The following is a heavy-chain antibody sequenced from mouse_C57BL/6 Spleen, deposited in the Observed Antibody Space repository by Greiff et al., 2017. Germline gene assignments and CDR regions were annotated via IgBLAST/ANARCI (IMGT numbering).Heavy chain of an antibody. CDR3: ARDSSKDFDV. V-gene: IGHV1-55*01. J-gene: IGHJ1*03. CDR2: IYPGSGST. Sequence: QVQLQQPGAELVKPGASVKMSCKASGYTFTSYWITWVKQRPGQGLEWIGDIYPGSGSTNYNEKFKSKATLTVDTSSSTACMQLSSLTSEDSAVYDCARDSSKDFDVWGTGTTVTVSS. D-gene: IGHD2-12*01. CDR1: GYTFTSYW.